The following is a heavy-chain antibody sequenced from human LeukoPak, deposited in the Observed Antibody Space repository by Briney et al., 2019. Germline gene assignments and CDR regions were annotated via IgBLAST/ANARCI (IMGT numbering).Heavy chain of an antibody. CDR2: ISSSSSTI. CDR3: ARGSGSSWLGSFDY. J-gene: IGHJ4*02. Sequence: GGSLRLSCAASGFTFSSYSMNWVRQAPGKGLEWVSYISSSSSTIYYADSVKGRFTISRDNAKNSLYLQMNSLRAEDTAVYYCARGSGSSWLGSFDYWGQGTLVTVSS. V-gene: IGHV3-48*04. D-gene: IGHD6-13*01. CDR1: GFTFSSYS.